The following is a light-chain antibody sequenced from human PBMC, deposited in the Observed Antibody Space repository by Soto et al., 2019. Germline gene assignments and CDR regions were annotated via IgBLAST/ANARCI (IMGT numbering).Light chain of an antibody. CDR3: SSYRSSSPAVV. CDR2: DVS. Sequence: QSVLTQPASVSGSPGQSITISCTGTSSDIGGYNYVSWYQQHPGKAPKLMIYDVSNRPSGVSNRFSGSKSGNTASLTISGLQTEDEADYYCSSYRSSSPAVVFGGGTKLTVL. CDR1: SSDIGGYNY. J-gene: IGLJ2*01. V-gene: IGLV2-14*03.